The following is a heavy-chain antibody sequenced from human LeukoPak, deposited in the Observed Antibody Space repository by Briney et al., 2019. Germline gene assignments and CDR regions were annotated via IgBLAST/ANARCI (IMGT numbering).Heavy chain of an antibody. J-gene: IGHJ4*02. CDR3: ARVATYYDSSGYNSGYFDY. Sequence: PGGSLRLSCAASGFTFSSYWMHWVGQAPGKGLVWVSRINTDGSSTTYADSVKGRFTISRDNAKNTLYLQMNSLRAEDTAVYYCARVATYYDSSGYNSGYFDYWGQGTLVTVSS. D-gene: IGHD3-22*01. CDR1: GFTFSSYW. CDR2: INTDGSST. V-gene: IGHV3-74*01.